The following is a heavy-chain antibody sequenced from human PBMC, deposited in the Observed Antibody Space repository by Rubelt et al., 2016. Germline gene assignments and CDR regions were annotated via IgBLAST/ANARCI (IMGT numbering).Heavy chain of an antibody. CDR1: GFTFSSYG. CDR2: IRNDGSNE. CDR3: APPISGYSSGWYVY. Sequence: GGGVAQPGGSLRLSCAASGFTFSSYGMHWVRQAPGKGLEWVAFIRNDGSNEYYADSVKGRFTISRDNSKNTLCLQMNSLRVEETAVYYCAPPISGYSSGWYVYWGQGTLVTVSS. D-gene: IGHD6-19*01. J-gene: IGHJ4*02. V-gene: IGHV3-30*02.